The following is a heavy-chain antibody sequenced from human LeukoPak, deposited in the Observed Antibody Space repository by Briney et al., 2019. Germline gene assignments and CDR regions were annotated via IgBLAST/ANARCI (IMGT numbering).Heavy chain of an antibody. CDR2: LYTSGRT. V-gene: IGHV4-61*02. CDR1: GGSISSGSYY. CDR3: AGPNGDPNYFDY. Sequence: SQTLSLTCTVSGGSISSGSYYWSWIRQPAGKGLEWIGRLYTSGRTNYNPSLKSRITISVDTSKNQFSLKLSSVTAADTAVYYCAGPNGDPNYFDYWGQGTLVTVSS. J-gene: IGHJ4*02. D-gene: IGHD3-10*01.